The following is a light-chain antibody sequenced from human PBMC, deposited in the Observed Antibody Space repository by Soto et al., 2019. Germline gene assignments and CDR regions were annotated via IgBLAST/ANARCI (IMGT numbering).Light chain of an antibody. V-gene: IGKV3-15*01. CDR3: QQHNNWPPLT. Sequence: ESVMTQSPATLSVSPGERATLSCRASQSVSSNLAWYQQKPGQAPRLLIYGASTRATGIPARFSGSGSGTGFTLTICSLQSEDFAVYYCQQHNNWPPLTFGGGTKVEIK. J-gene: IGKJ4*01. CDR1: QSVSSN. CDR2: GAS.